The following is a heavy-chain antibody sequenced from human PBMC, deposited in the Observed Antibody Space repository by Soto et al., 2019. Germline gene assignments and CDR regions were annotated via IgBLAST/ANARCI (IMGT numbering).Heavy chain of an antibody. J-gene: IGHJ6*02. CDR1: GFSVKRYW. CDR2: FGGDENYT. V-gene: IGHV3-74*01. D-gene: IGHD3-3*01. CDR3: GKGKELGVVRYGLDA. Sequence: GGSLRLSCGASGFSVKRYWMHWVRQAPGKGLVWLSRFGGDENYTDYADSVRGRFTISRDIAKNTIYLHMNSLRAEDTAVYYCGKGKELGVVRYGLDAWGQGTTVTVSS.